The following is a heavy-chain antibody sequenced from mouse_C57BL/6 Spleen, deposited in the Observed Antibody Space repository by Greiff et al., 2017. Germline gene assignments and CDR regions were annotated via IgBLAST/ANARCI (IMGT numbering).Heavy chain of an antibody. CDR2: ISDGGSYT. J-gene: IGHJ3*01. CDR3: ERGRTVTTWFAY. Sequence: EVHLVESGGGLVKPGGSLKLSCAASGFTFSSYAMSWVRQTPEKRLEWVATISDGGSYTYYPDNVKGRFTISRDNAKNTLYLQMSHLKSEDTAMYYCERGRTVTTWFAYWGQGTLVTVSA. V-gene: IGHV5-4*01. D-gene: IGHD2-2*01. CDR1: GFTFSSYA.